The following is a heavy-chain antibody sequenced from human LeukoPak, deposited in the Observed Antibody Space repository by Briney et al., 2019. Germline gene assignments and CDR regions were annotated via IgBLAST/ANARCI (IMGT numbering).Heavy chain of an antibody. V-gene: IGHV3-21*01. CDR3: TTGYIAVAGTDY. CDR2: MSSSSSYM. CDR1: GFTFSSYS. Sequence: PGGSLRLSCAASGFTFSSYSMNWVRQTPGKGLEWVSVMSSSSSYMHYADSVKGRFTISRDNAKNSLYLQMNSLRAEDTAVYYCTTGYIAVAGTDYWGQGTLVTVSS. D-gene: IGHD6-19*01. J-gene: IGHJ4*02.